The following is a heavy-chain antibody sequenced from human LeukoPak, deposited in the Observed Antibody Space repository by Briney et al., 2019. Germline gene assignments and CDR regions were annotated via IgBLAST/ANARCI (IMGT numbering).Heavy chain of an antibody. Sequence: PSETLSLTCTVSGGSISSSSYYWGWIRQPPGKGLEWIGSMYYSGSTYYNPSLKSRVTLSVDTSKTQFSLKLSSVTAADTAVYFCAGHPGYYDSSDPKDYWGQGTLVTVSS. CDR3: AGHPGYYDSSDPKDY. CDR1: GGSISSSSYY. J-gene: IGHJ4*02. CDR2: MYYSGST. D-gene: IGHD3-22*01. V-gene: IGHV4-39*01.